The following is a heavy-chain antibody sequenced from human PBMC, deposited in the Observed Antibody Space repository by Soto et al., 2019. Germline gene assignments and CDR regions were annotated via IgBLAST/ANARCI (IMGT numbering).Heavy chain of an antibody. V-gene: IGHV1-18*01. CDR2: ITPYNGNR. J-gene: IGHJ4*02. D-gene: IGHD2-21*01. CDR3: ARAFATSLRWPHDDF. Sequence: QVLLVQSGAEVKKPGASVKVSCKASGYDFNNYGFNWLRQSPRLGLEWLGWITPYNGNRNYAQKLQGRVTMTTDASTNTGYMELRSLSSDDTAIYYCARAFATSLRWPHDDFWGQGTLVTVSS. CDR1: GYDFNNYG.